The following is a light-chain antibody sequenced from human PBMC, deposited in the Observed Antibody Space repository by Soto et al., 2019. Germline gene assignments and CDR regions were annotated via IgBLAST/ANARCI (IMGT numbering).Light chain of an antibody. CDR2: EVS. Sequence: QSALTQPPSASGSLGQSVTISCTGTSSDVGGYNYVSWYQQHPGKAPKLMIYEVSKRPSGVPDRFSGSKSGNTASLTVSGLQAEDEADYYCSSYAGSNNWVFGGGTNLTVL. V-gene: IGLV2-8*01. CDR1: SSDVGGYNY. J-gene: IGLJ3*02. CDR3: SSYAGSNNWV.